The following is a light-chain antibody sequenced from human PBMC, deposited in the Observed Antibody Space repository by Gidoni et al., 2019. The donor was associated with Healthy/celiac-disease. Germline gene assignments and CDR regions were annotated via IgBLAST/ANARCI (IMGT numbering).Light chain of an antibody. J-gene: IGLJ2*01. CDR1: SSAVGRYNL. Sequence: QSALTQPASLSGSPGQSITISCCGTSSAVGRYNLVSWYQQHPGKAPKLMIYEGSNRPSGVSNRFSGSKSGNTAPLTIAGLQDEDEADYYCCSYAGSSTHVVFGGGNKLTVL. CDR3: CSYAGSSTHVV. CDR2: EGS. V-gene: IGLV2-23*01.